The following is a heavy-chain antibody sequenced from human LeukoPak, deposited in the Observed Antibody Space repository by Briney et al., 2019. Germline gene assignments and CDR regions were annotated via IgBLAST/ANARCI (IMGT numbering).Heavy chain of an antibody. CDR1: GYSISSGYY. CDR3: ARQRYCSSTSCSGWFDP. V-gene: IGHV4-38-2*01. CDR2: IYHSGST. J-gene: IGHJ5*02. D-gene: IGHD2-2*01. Sequence: SETLSLTCAVSGYSISSGYYWGWIRQPPGKGLEWIGSIYHSGSTYYNPSLKRRVTISVDTSKNQFSLKLSSVTAADTAVYYCARQRYCSSTSCSGWFDPWGQGTLVTVSS.